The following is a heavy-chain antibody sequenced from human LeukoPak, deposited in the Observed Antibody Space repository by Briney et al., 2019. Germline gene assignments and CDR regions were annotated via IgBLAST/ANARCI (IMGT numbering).Heavy chain of an antibody. J-gene: IGHJ4*02. CDR2: ISAYNGNT. D-gene: IGHD6-19*01. CDR1: GYTFTNYG. Sequence: ASVEVSFKASGYTFTNYGISWVRQAPGQGLQWMGWISAYNGNTNYAQKFQGRVTMVTETSTSTAYMEMRSMRSDDTAIYYCAKDCSPRYSSGWTSSDHWGQGTLVTVSS. CDR3: AKDCSPRYSSGWTSSDH. V-gene: IGHV1-18*01.